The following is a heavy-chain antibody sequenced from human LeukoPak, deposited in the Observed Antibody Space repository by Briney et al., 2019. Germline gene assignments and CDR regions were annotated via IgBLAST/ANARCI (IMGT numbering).Heavy chain of an antibody. CDR2: INPNSGGT. V-gene: IGHV1-2*02. Sequence: ASVKVSCKASGYTFTGYYMHWVRQAPGQGLEWMGWINPNSGGTNYAQKFQGRVTMTRDTSISTTYMELSRLRSDDTAVYYCARIYCSSTSCYTGRVYYGMDVWGQGTTVTVS. CDR3: ARIYCSSTSCYTGRVYYGMDV. J-gene: IGHJ6*02. CDR1: GYTFTGYY. D-gene: IGHD2-2*02.